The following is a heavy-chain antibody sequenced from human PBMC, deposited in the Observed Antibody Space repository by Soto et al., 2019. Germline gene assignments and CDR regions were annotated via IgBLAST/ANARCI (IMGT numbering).Heavy chain of an antibody. CDR3: ARMRGLGEISPYLDY. CDR2: IYYSGRT. V-gene: IGHV4-59*01. CDR1: GGSISDYQ. D-gene: IGHD3-16*01. Sequence: QVQLQESGPGLVKPSETLSLTCSISGGSISDYQXXWIXXXPGKGLEWIGYIYYSGRTNYNPSLKSRLTISLDTSTRQFSLRLRSVTAADTAVYYCARMRGLGEISPYLDYWGQGALVTVSS. J-gene: IGHJ4*02.